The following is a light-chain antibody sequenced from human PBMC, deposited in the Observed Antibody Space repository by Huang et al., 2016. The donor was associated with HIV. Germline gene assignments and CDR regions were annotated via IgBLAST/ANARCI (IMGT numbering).Light chain of an antibody. J-gene: IGKJ1*01. CDR1: QNITKS. V-gene: IGKV1-39*01. CDR2: TAS. Sequence: DIQMTQSPPSLSASVGDGVTFTCRANQNITKSVNWYQQKPGKAPKLLIYTASTLESGVPSRFSGGGSGSRFTLKITNLQPEDFATYYCQQSFGVPRTFG. CDR3: QQSFGVPRT.